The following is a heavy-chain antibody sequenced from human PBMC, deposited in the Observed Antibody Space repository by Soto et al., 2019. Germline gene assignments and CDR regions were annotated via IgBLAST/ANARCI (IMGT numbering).Heavy chain of an antibody. CDR1: GGTFSSYA. V-gene: IGHV1-69*13. CDR2: IIPIFGTA. D-gene: IGHD2-2*01. CDR3: ARDLRDIVVVPDAIYWGYYYSYYGMDV. Sequence: AVKVSCKASGGTFSSYAISWVRQAPGQGLEWMGGIIPIFGTANYAQKFQGRVTITADESTSTAYMELSSLRSEDTAVYYCARDLRDIVVVPDAIYWGYYYSYYGMDVWGQGTKVTLS. J-gene: IGHJ6*02.